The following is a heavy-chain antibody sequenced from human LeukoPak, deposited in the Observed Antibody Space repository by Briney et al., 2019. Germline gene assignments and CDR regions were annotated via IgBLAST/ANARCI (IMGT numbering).Heavy chain of an antibody. V-gene: IGHV3-9*03. CDR2: ITWNSGVI. Sequence: GRSLRLSCAASGFTFDDYAMHWVRHAPGKCLEWVSGITWNSGVIGYEDSVKGRFTISRDNAKNSLYLQMNSLRAEDMALYYCAKEGGGNSFDIWGQGTMVTVSS. J-gene: IGHJ3*02. CDR3: AKEGGGNSFDI. D-gene: IGHD4-23*01. CDR1: GFTFDDYA.